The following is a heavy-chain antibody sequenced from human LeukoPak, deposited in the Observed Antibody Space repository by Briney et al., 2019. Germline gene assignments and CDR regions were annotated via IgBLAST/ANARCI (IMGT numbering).Heavy chain of an antibody. CDR3: ARGAVLEWLLSYYYGMDV. J-gene: IGHJ6*02. CDR1: GFTVSSNY. CDR2: IYSGGST. D-gene: IGHD3-3*01. V-gene: IGHV3-53*01. Sequence: GGPLRLSCAASGFTVSSNYMSWVRQAPGKGLEWVSVIYSGGSTYYADSVKGRFTISRDNSKNTLYLQMNSLRAEDTAVYYCARGAVLEWLLSYYYGMDVWGQGTTVTVSS.